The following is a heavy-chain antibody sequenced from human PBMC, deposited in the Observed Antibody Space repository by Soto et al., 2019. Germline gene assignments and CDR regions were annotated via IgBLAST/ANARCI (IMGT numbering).Heavy chain of an antibody. D-gene: IGHD3-16*01. V-gene: IGHV1-18*01. J-gene: IGHJ6*02. CDR1: GYTFSTYG. CDR3: ARMGDVPYYYYGMDV. Sequence: QVQLVQSGAEVKKPGASVKVSCKASGYTFSTYGISWVRQAPGQGLEWMGWINGYNGNTNYAPKLQGRITMTTDTYTTTAYMELRSRRSDDTAVYYCARMGDVPYYYYGMDVWGQGTTVTVSS. CDR2: INGYNGNT.